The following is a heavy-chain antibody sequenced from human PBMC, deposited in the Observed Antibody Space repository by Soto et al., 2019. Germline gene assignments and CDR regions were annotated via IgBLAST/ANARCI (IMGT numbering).Heavy chain of an antibody. V-gene: IGHV1-18*01. CDR1: GYTFTSYG. Sequence: EASVKVSCKASGYTFTSYGISWVRQAPGQGLEWRGWISAYNGNTNYAQKLQGRVTMTTDTSTSTAYMELRSLRSDDTAVYYCAKMGDYYGSGSYFDYWGQGTLVTVSS. CDR2: ISAYNGNT. D-gene: IGHD3-10*01. CDR3: AKMGDYYGSGSYFDY. J-gene: IGHJ4*02.